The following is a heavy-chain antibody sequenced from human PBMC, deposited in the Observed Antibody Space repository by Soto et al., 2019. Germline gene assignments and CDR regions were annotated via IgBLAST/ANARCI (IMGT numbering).Heavy chain of an antibody. J-gene: IGHJ5*02. V-gene: IGHV5-51*01. CDR1: GYIFTDHC. D-gene: IGHD6-13*01. CDR3: ARGTADSSSWTSRFGP. Sequence: PGESLKISCKGSGYIFTDHCIVWVRQMAGKGLEWVGIIYPGDSDTRYNPSFQGQVTISADKSISSAYLKWSSLKASDTAMYYCARGTADSSSWTSRFGPWGQGTLVTVSS. CDR2: IYPGDSDT.